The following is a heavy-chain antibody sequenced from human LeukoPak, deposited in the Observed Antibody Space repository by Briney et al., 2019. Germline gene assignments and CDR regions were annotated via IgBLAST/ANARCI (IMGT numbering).Heavy chain of an antibody. Sequence: SETLSLTCAVYGGSFSGYYWSWIRQPPGKGLEWIGEINHSGSTNYNPSLKSRVIISVDTSKNQFSLKLSSVTAADTAVYYCARSPRYSSGWFGVWGQGTLVTVSS. CDR3: ARSPRYSSGWFGV. V-gene: IGHV4-34*01. CDR1: GGSFSGYY. D-gene: IGHD6-19*01. CDR2: INHSGST. J-gene: IGHJ4*02.